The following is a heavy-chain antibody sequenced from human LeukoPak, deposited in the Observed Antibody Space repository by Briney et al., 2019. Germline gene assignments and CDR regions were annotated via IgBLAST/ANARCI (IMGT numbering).Heavy chain of an antibody. CDR2: MSYDGTHK. CDR1: GFTFSNYG. D-gene: IGHD4-17*01. CDR3: AKDFGYGDCFDY. V-gene: IGHV3-30*18. Sequence: GGSLRLSCAASGFTFSNYGLHWVRQAPGKGLEWVAFMSYDGTHKYYADSARGRFTVSRDNSKNTLFLQMNSLRTEDTAVYYCAKDFGYGDCFDYWGQGTVVTVSS. J-gene: IGHJ4*02.